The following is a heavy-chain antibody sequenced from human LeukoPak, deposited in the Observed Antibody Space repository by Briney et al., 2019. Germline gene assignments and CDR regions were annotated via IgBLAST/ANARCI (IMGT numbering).Heavy chain of an antibody. J-gene: IGHJ4*02. CDR2: INSDGSNT. D-gene: IGHD3-16*02. CDR1: GFTFSSYS. CDR3: ARGNYPDF. V-gene: IGHV3-74*01. Sequence: GGSLRLSCAASGFTFSSYSMNWVRQAPGKGLEWVARINSDGSNTDHADSVKGRFTISRDNAKNTLYLQMHSLGADDTAIYYCARGNYPDFWGQGVLVTVSS.